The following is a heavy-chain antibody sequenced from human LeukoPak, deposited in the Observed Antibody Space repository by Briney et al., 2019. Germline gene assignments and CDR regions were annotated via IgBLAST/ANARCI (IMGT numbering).Heavy chain of an antibody. Sequence: QTGGSLRLSCAASGFAFSGYAVTWVRQAPGKGLEWVSGISGGGEKTYYADSVKGRFTISRDNAKNSLYLQMNSLRAEDTAVYYCARFGSSSWYVPELYYYYYMDVWGKGTTVTVSS. CDR2: ISGGGEKT. J-gene: IGHJ6*03. CDR3: ARFGSSSWYVPELYYYYYMDV. V-gene: IGHV3-23*01. CDR1: GFAFSGYA. D-gene: IGHD6-13*01.